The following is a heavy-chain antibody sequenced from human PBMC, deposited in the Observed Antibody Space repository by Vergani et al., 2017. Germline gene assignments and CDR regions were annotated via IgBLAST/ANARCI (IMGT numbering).Heavy chain of an antibody. J-gene: IGHJ4*02. V-gene: IGHV4-61*02. Sequence: QVQLQESGPGLVKPSQTLSLTCTVSGGSISSSSYYWGWIRQPPGKGLEWIGRIYTSGSTNYNPSLKSRVTMSVDTSKNQFSLKLSSVTAADTAVYYCARDLGSSEGYFDYWGQGTLVTVSS. CDR1: GGSISSSSYY. CDR3: ARDLGSSEGYFDY. CDR2: IYTSGST. D-gene: IGHD6-6*01.